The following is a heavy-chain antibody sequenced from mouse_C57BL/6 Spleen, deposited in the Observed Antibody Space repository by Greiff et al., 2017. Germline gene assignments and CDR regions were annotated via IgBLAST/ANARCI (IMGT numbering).Heavy chain of an antibody. Sequence: QVQLKQSGPELVKPGASVKISCKASGYAFSSSWMNWVKQRPGKGLEWIGRIYPGDGDTNYNGKFTGKATLTADKSSSTAYMQLSSRTSEDAAVYFCGRKGTTVVEDYWGQGTTLTVSS. CDR3: GRKGTTVVEDY. CDR2: IYPGDGDT. V-gene: IGHV1-82*01. CDR1: GYAFSSSW. D-gene: IGHD1-1*01. J-gene: IGHJ2*01.